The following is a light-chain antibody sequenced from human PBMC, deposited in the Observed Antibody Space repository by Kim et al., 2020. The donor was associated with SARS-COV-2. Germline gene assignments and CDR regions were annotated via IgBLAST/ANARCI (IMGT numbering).Light chain of an antibody. CDR3: QQYHKWPPWT. V-gene: IGKV3-15*01. Sequence: SPGETATLSCRASQSVGSFLAWYQQRPGQAPRLLIYGVSTRASGVPARFSGSESGTEFALTISSLQPEDFAIYYCQQYHKWPPWTFGQGTKVDIK. CDR2: GVS. J-gene: IGKJ1*01. CDR1: QSVGSF.